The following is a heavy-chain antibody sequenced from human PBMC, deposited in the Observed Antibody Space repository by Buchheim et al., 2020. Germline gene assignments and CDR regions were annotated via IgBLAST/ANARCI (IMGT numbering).Heavy chain of an antibody. J-gene: IGHJ4*02. Sequence: QVQLVESGGGVVQPGRSLRLSCAASGFTFSSYGMHWVRQAPGKGLEWVAVIWYVGSNKYYADSVKGRFTISRDNSKNTLYLQMNSLRAEDTAVYYCARSGSYRSFDYWGQGTL. CDR1: GFTFSSYG. CDR3: ARSGSYRSFDY. D-gene: IGHD1-26*01. V-gene: IGHV3-33*01. CDR2: IWYVGSNK.